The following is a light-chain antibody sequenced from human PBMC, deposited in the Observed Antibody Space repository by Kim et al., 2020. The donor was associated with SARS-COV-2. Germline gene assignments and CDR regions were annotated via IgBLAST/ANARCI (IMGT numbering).Light chain of an antibody. V-gene: IGLV4-69*01. J-gene: IGLJ2*01. CDR3: QTWGTGFRV. Sequence: ASVKLTCTLSSGNSSYAIAWHQQRPEKGPRYLMKLNSDGSHTKGDGIPDRFSGSSSGAERYLTISSLQSEDEADYYCQTWGTGFRVFGGGTKLTVL. CDR1: SGNSSYA. CDR2: LNSDGSH.